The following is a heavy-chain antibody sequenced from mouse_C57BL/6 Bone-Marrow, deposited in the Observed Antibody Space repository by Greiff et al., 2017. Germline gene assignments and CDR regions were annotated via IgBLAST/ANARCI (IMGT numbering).Heavy chain of an antibody. V-gene: IGHV5-17*01. CDR3: ARRGYYGSSFAWFAY. D-gene: IGHD1-1*01. CDR1: GFTFSDYG. CDR2: ISSGSSTI. Sequence: EVQLVESGGGLVKPGGSLKLSCAASGFTFSDYGMHWVRQAPEKGLEWVAYISSGSSTIYYADTVKGRFTISRDNAKNTLFLQMTSLRSEDTAMYYCARRGYYGSSFAWFAYWGQGTLVTVSA. J-gene: IGHJ3*01.